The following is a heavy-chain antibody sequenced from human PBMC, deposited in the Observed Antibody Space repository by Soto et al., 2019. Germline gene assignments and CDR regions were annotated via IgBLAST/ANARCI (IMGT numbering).Heavy chain of an antibody. CDR2: IKGDGSET. J-gene: IGHJ4*02. D-gene: IGHD5-12*01. CDR3: LRGNSGYGNFDY. Sequence: GGSLKLSCAASGFTFSSYWMHWVRQAPGKGLVWVSRIKGDGSETNYADSVKGRFTISRDNDKNTLYMQWNSLRTEETAVYCCLRGNSGYGNFDYWGQGTRVTVSS. CDR1: GFTFSSYW. V-gene: IGHV3-74*01.